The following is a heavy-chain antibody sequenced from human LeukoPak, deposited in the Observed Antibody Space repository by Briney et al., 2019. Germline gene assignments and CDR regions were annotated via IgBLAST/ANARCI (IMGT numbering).Heavy chain of an antibody. D-gene: IGHD3-22*01. CDR1: GFTFSSYE. J-gene: IGHJ3*02. Sequence: GGSLRLSCAASGFTFSSYEMNWVCQAPGKGLEWVSYISSSGSTIYYADSVKGRFTISRDNAKNSLYLQMNSLRAEDTAVYYCATENYYDSSGYYPDAFDIWGQGTMVTVSS. CDR3: ATENYYDSSGYYPDAFDI. V-gene: IGHV3-48*03. CDR2: ISSSGSTI.